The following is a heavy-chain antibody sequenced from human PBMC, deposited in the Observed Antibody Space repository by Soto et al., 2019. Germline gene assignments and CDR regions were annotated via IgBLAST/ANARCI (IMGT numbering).Heavy chain of an antibody. CDR1: GGSISSSTYY. CDR3: ATIVATISKDY. Sequence: ETLSLTCTVSGGSISSSTYYWVWIRQPPGKGLEWVGTMYNSGSTYYNPSLESRVTISVDTSKNQLSLKLRSVTAADTAVYYCATIVATISKDYWGQGTLVTVSS. CDR2: MYNSGST. V-gene: IGHV4-39*01. J-gene: IGHJ4*02. D-gene: IGHD5-12*01.